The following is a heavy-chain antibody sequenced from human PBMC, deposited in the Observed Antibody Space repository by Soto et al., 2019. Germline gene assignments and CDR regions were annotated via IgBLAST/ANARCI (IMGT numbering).Heavy chain of an antibody. CDR1: GFTFSSYA. Sequence: EVQLLESGGGLVQPGGSLRLSCAASGFTFSSYAMSWVRQAPGKGLEWVSAISGSGGGTYDADSVKGRFTIARDNSKKTLDRQMHTQRAEDTSVYYCAHELVPAATFHCFSDNRGHGTMVTVSS. D-gene: IGHD2-2*01. CDR3: AHELVPAATFHCFSDN. CDR2: ISGSGGGT. V-gene: IGHV3-23*01. J-gene: IGHJ3*02.